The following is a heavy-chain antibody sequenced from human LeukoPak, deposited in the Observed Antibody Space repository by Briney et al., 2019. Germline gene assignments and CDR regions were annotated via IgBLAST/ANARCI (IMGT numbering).Heavy chain of an antibody. CDR3: ARSSLWCGETMNAFDY. D-gene: IGHD3-10*01. CDR2: ISYDGSNK. V-gene: IGHV3-30-3*01. J-gene: IGHJ4*02. CDR1: GFTFSSYA. Sequence: GRSLRLSCAASGFTFSSYAMHWVRQAPGKGLEWVAVISYDGSNKYYADSVKGRFTISRDNSKNTLYLQMNSLRAEDTAVYYCARSSLWCGETMNAFDYWGRGTLVTVPS.